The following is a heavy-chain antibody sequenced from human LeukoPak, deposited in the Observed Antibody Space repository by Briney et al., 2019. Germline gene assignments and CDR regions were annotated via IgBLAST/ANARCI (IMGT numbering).Heavy chain of an antibody. CDR3: ARHGSLYYDFWSGQNLYYFDY. Sequence: SETLSLTCTVSGGSISSSSYYWGWIRQPPGKGLEWIGSIYYSGSTYYNPSLKSRVTISVDTSKNQFSLKLSSVTAADMAVYYCARHGSLYYDFWSGQNLYYFDYWGQGTLVTVSS. D-gene: IGHD3-3*01. V-gene: IGHV4-39*01. J-gene: IGHJ4*02. CDR1: GGSISSSSYY. CDR2: IYYSGST.